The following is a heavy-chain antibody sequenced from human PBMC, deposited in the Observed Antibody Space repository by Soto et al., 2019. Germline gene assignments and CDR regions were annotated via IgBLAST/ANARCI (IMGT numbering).Heavy chain of an antibody. V-gene: IGHV1-2*02. J-gene: IGHJ5*02. Sequence: GASVKVSCKASGYAITAYYIHWVRQAPGQGLEWMGWIDPRSGGAIYAQKFQDRVTMTRDTSISTVYMDLSGLRSDDTALYYCARDDYGIYPSWGKGTLVTVSS. CDR1: GYAITAYY. CDR3: ARDDYGIYPS. CDR2: IDPRSGGA. D-gene: IGHD1-26*01.